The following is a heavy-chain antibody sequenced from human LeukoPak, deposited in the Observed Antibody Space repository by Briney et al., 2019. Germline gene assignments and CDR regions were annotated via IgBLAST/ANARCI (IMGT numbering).Heavy chain of an antibody. CDR3: ARVQNRQWLSI. CDR1: GGSFSGYY. D-gene: IGHD6-19*01. V-gene: IGHV4-34*01. J-gene: IGHJ3*02. Sequence: PSETPSLTCAVYGGSFSGYYWSWIRQPPGKGLEWIGEINHSGSTNYNPSLKSRVTISVDTSKNQFSLKLSSVTAADTAVYYCARVQNRQWLSIWGQGTMVTVSS. CDR2: INHSGST.